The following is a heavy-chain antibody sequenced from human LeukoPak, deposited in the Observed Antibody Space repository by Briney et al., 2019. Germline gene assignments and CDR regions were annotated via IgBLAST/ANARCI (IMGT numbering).Heavy chain of an antibody. Sequence: GGTLRLSCAASGFTFSTYGMSWVRQAPGKGLEWVSAISGSGGSTYYADSVKGRFTISRDNSKNTLYLQMNSLRAEDTAVYYCAKERLGARPQDFTPLYYFDYWGQGTLVTVSS. CDR3: AKERLGARPQDFTPLYYFDY. CDR1: GFTFSTYG. D-gene: IGHD3-16*01. CDR2: ISGSGGST. V-gene: IGHV3-23*01. J-gene: IGHJ4*02.